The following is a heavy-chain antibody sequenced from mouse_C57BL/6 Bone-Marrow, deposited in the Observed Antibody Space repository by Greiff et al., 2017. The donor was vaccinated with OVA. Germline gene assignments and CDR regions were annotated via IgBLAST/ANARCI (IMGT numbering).Heavy chain of an antibody. V-gene: IGHV1-50*01. D-gene: IGHD4-1*01. J-gene: IGHJ1*03. CDR1: GYTFTSYW. CDR2: IDPSDSYT. CDR3: ARQKLGRWYFDV. Sequence: QVQLQQSGAELVKPGASVKLSCKASGYTFTSYWMQWVKQRPGQGLEWIGEIDPSDSYTNYNQKFKGKATLTVDTSSSTAYMQLSSLTSEDSAVYYCARQKLGRWYFDVWGTGTTVTVSS.